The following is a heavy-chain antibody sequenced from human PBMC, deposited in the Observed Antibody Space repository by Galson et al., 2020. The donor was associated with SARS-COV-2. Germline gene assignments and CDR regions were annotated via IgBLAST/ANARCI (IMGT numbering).Heavy chain of an antibody. V-gene: IGHV3-21*01. CDR3: ARDPSIAAAGRGLFDP. Sequence: GGSLRLSCAASGFTFSSYSINWVRQAPGKGLEWVSSISSSSSYIYYADSVKGRFTISRDNAKNSLYLQMNSLRAEDTAVYYCARDPSIAAAGRGLFDPWGQGTLVTVSS. D-gene: IGHD6-13*01. CDR2: ISSSSSYI. J-gene: IGHJ5*02. CDR1: GFTFSSYS.